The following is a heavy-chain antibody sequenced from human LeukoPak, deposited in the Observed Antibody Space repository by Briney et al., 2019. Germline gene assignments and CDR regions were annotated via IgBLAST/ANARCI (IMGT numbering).Heavy chain of an antibody. V-gene: IGHV4-34*01. D-gene: IGHD3-3*01. CDR3: AVNYDFC. Sequence: SETLSLTCAVYNGPFSGYFRSWIRQPPGKGLEWIGEINHSGSTNYNPSLRGRVIVSGDTSKNQFSLSLSSVTAADTAVYYCAVNYDFCGGQGTLVTVSS. J-gene: IGHJ4*02. CDR1: NGPFSGYF. CDR2: INHSGST.